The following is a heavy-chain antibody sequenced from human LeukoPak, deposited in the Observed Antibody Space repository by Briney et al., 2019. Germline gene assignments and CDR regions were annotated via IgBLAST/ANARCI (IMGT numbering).Heavy chain of an antibody. CDR3: ARETPYGDYTYYFDY. Sequence: SETLSLTCTVSGGSISSGDYYWSWIRQPPAKGLEWIGYIYYSGSTYYNPSLKSRVTISVDTSKNQFSLKLSSVTAADTAVYYCARETPYGDYTYYFDYWGQGTLVTVSS. V-gene: IGHV4-30-4*01. J-gene: IGHJ4*02. CDR1: GGSISSGDYY. CDR2: IYYSGST. D-gene: IGHD4-17*01.